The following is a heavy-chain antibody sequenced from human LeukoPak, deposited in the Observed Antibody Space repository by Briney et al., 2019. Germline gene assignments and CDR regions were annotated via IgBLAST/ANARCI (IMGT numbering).Heavy chain of an antibody. J-gene: IGHJ4*02. CDR1: GGSISSGGYS. D-gene: IGHD3-10*01. CDR3: ARAGYGSGKVYFDY. V-gene: IGHV4-31*11. Sequence: PSQTLSLTCAVSGGSISSGGYSWSWIRQPPGKGLEWIGYIYYSGSTYYNPSLKSRVTISVDTSKNQFSLKLSSVTAADTAVYYCARAGYGSGKVYFDYWGQGTLVTVSS. CDR2: IYYSGST.